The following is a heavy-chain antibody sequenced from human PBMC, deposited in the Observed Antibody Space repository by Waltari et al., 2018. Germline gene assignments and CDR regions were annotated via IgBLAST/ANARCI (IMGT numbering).Heavy chain of an antibody. V-gene: IGHV3-23*01. J-gene: IGHJ6*02. CDR3: AKTDTAMVPSGMDV. Sequence: EVQLLESGGGLVQPGGSLSLSCAASGFTFSSSAMSWVRQAPGKGLEWVSAISGSGGSTYYADSVKGRFTISRDNSKNTLYLQMNSLRAEDTAVYYCAKTDTAMVPSGMDVWGQGTTVTVSS. D-gene: IGHD5-18*01. CDR2: ISGSGGST. CDR1: GFTFSSSA.